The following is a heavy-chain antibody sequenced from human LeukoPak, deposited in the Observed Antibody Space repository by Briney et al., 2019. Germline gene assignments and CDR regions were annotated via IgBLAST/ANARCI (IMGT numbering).Heavy chain of an antibody. J-gene: IGHJ6*04. CDR3: ARDEGGGAMVRGVTAYYYGMDV. Sequence: GASVKVSCKASGYTFTSYGISWVRQAPGQGLEWMGWISAYNGNTNYAQKLQGRVTMTTDTSTSTAYMELRSLRSDDTAVYYCARDEGGGAMVRGVTAYYYGMDVWGKGTTVTISS. D-gene: IGHD3-10*01. V-gene: IGHV1-18*04. CDR1: GYTFTSYG. CDR2: ISAYNGNT.